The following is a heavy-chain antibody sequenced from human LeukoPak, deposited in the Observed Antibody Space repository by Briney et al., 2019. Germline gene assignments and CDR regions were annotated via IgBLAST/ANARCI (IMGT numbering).Heavy chain of an antibody. Sequence: SETLSLTCTVSGGSISSYYWSWIRQPPGKGLEWIGYIYYSGSTYYNPSLKSRVTISVDTSKNQFSLKLSSVTAADTAVYYCARVGTRSKGWFDPWGQGTLVTVSS. V-gene: IGHV4-30-4*08. CDR3: ARVGTRSKGWFDP. CDR1: GGSISSYY. J-gene: IGHJ5*02. CDR2: IYYSGST. D-gene: IGHD1-14*01.